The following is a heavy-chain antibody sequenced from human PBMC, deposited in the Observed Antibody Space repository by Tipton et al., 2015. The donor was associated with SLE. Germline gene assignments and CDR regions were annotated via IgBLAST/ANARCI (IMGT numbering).Heavy chain of an antibody. V-gene: IGHV4-59*08. CDR2: IYYSGST. CDR1: GGSISSYY. D-gene: IGHD1-1*01. J-gene: IGHJ4*02. CDR3: ARAGRAWNLFDY. Sequence: TLSLTCTVSGGSISSYYWSWIRQPPGKGLEWIGYIYYSGSTNYNPSLKSRVTISVDTSKNQFSLKLSSVTAADTAGYYCARAGRAWNLFDYWGQGTLVTVSS.